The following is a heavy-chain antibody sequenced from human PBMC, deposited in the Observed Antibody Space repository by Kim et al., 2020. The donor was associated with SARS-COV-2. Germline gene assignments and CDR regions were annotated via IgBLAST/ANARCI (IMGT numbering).Heavy chain of an antibody. D-gene: IGHD1-1*01. J-gene: IGHJ4*02. CDR2: GIA. CDR3: AVLTGTTDY. V-gene: IGHV1-69*02. Sequence: GIANYAQKFQGRVTITADKSTSTAYMELSSLRSEGTAVYYCAVLTGTTDYWGQGTLVTVSS.